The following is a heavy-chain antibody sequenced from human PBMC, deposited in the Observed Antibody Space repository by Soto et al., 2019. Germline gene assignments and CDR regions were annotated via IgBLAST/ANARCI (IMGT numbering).Heavy chain of an antibody. V-gene: IGHV4-34*01. CDR2: INHSGSN. CDR1: GGSFITYY. J-gene: IGHJ3*02. Sequence: PSETLSLTCVASGGSFITYYYNFIRHSPWKGLEWIGEINHSGSNNYSPSLKSRVTMSLDTSKNQFSLKLTSVTAADTAVYYCARGGSNDWQVAFDIWGQGTMVTVSS. CDR3: ARGGSNDWQVAFDI. D-gene: IGHD3-9*01.